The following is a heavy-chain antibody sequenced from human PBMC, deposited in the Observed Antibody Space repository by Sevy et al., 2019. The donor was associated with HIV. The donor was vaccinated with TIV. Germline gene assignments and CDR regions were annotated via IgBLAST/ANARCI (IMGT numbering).Heavy chain of an antibody. D-gene: IGHD4-17*01. Sequence: GGSLRLSCTASGFTFSNYWMTWVRRAPGKGLEWVASLKQDGSEIYYVDSVKGRFTSSRDNAKNSLYLQMNSLRAEDTAAYYCASNGDNGLDVWGQGTTVTVSS. J-gene: IGHJ6*02. V-gene: IGHV3-7*01. CDR3: ASNGDNGLDV. CDR2: LKQDGSEI. CDR1: GFTFSNYW.